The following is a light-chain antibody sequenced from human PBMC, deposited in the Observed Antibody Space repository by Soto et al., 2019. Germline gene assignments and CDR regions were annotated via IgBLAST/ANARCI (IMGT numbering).Light chain of an antibody. CDR1: QGISNY. CDR3: QQLRSYPRT. CDR2: ATS. Sequence: DIQLTQSPCFLSASVGDRVTITCRASQGISNYLAWYQQKPGKAPNLLISATSPLQSGVPSRFSGSGSGTEFTLTISRLQPEDFAYYYCQQLRSYPRTFGGGTKVEIK. V-gene: IGKV1-9*01. J-gene: IGKJ4*01.